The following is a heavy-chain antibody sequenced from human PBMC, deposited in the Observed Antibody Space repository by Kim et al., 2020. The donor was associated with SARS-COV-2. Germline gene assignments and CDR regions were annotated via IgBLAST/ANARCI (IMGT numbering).Heavy chain of an antibody. CDR1: GFTVSSNY. CDR3: ASDRIQLYNYYGMDV. D-gene: IGHD5-18*01. J-gene: IGHJ6*02. Sequence: GGSLRLSCAASGFTVSSNYMSWVRQAPGKGLEWVSVIYSGGSTYYADSVKGRFTISRHNSKNTLYLQMNSLRAEDTAVYYCASDRIQLYNYYGMDVWGQGTTVTVSS. V-gene: IGHV3-53*04. CDR2: IYSGGST.